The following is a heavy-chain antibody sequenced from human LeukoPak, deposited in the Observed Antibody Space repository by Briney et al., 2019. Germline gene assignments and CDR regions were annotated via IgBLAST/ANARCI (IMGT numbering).Heavy chain of an antibody. CDR3: ARARISGGHEYYFDY. CDR2: IYHSGST. V-gene: IGHV4-38-2*02. Sequence: SETLSLTCTVSGYSISSGYYWGWIRQPPGKGLEWIGSIYHSGSTYYNPSLKSRVTRSVDTSKNQFSLKLSSVTAADTAVYYCARARISGGHEYYFDYWGQGTLVTVSS. CDR1: GYSISSGYY. D-gene: IGHD5-12*01. J-gene: IGHJ4*02.